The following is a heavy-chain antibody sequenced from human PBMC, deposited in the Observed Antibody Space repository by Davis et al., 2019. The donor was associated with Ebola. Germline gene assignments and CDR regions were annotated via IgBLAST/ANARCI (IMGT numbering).Heavy chain of an antibody. CDR1: GFTFSSYE. V-gene: IGHV3-48*03. D-gene: IGHD3-10*01. J-gene: IGHJ4*02. CDR2: ISSSGSTI. Sequence: PGGSLRLSCAASGFTFSSYEMNWVRQAPGKGLEWVSYISSSGSTIYYADSVKGRFTISRDNAKNSLYLQMNSLRAEDKAVYYCASKGRAYYGSGSYYSDYFDYWGQGTLVTVSS. CDR3: ASKGRAYYGSGSYYSDYFDY.